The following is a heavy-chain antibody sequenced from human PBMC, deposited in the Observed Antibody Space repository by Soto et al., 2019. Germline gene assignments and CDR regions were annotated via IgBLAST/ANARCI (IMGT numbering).Heavy chain of an antibody. J-gene: IGHJ1*01. CDR3: ARPNWNYWGGVLNL. V-gene: IGHV3-11*01. Sequence: QAQLVESGGDLVKPGGSLRLSCAASGFIFGDFYMTWVRQAPGKGLEWISYISKTSSTIYYADSVKGRFSISRDNAKNSLYLQMNSLRAEDTAVYYCARPNWNYWGGVLNLWGRGTLVIVSS. D-gene: IGHD1-7*01. CDR1: GFIFGDFY. CDR2: ISKTSSTI.